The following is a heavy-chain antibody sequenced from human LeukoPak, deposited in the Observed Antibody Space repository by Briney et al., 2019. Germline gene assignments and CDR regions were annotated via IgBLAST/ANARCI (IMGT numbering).Heavy chain of an antibody. CDR1: GGSISTNNW. Sequence: PSGTLSLTCAVSGGSISTNNWWGWVRQPPGKGLEWIGEIYHNGNTNYNPSLKSRLTISVDKSKNQFSLNLSSVTAADTAVCYCARGPSVAAHLDYWGQGTLVTVTS. J-gene: IGHJ4*02. V-gene: IGHV4-4*02. D-gene: IGHD5-12*01. CDR3: ARGPSVAAHLDY. CDR2: IYHNGNT.